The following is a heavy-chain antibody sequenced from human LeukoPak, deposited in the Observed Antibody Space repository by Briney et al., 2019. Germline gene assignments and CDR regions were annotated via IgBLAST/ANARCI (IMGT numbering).Heavy chain of an antibody. V-gene: IGHV4-34*01. D-gene: IGHD7-27*01. CDR3: ARSLGYYYYYYMDV. CDR1: GGSFSGYY. Sequence: PSETLSLTCAVYGGSFSGYYWSWTRQPPGKGLEWIGEINHSGSTNYNPSLKSRVTISVDTSKNQFSLKLSSVTAADTAVYYCARSLGYYYYYYMDVWGKGTTVTVSS. CDR2: INHSGST. J-gene: IGHJ6*03.